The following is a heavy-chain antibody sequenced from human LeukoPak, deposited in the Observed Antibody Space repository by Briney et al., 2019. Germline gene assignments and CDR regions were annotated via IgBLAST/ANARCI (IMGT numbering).Heavy chain of an antibody. Sequence: GASLKVSCKASGYTFTSYYVHWVRQAPGQGLEWVGILNPSGSSTSYAQNFQGRVTMTSDTSTSTVYMELSSLRSEDTAVYYCARGGSGSYKYYFDYWGQGTLVTVSP. J-gene: IGHJ4*02. D-gene: IGHD1-26*01. CDR3: ARGGSGSYKYYFDY. V-gene: IGHV1-46*01. CDR1: GYTFTSYY. CDR2: LNPSGSST.